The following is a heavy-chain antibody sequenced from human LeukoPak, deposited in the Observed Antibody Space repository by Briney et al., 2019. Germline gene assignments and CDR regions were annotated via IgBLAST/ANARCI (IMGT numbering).Heavy chain of an antibody. J-gene: IGHJ4*02. Sequence: ASVKVSCKASGYTFTRVRQAPGQRLEWMGWINAGNGNTKYSQEFQGRVTITRDTSASTAYMELSSRRSEDMAVYYCARGGRYCSGGSCYPHFDYWGQGTLVTVSS. V-gene: IGHV1-3*03. CDR1: GYTFTR. CDR3: ARGGRYCSGGSCYPHFDY. D-gene: IGHD2-15*01. CDR2: INAGNGNT.